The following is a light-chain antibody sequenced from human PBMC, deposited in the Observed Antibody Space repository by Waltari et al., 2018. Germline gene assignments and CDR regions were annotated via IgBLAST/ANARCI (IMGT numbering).Light chain of an antibody. CDR2: DVS. J-gene: IGLJ3*02. Sequence: QSALTQRASVSGSPGQSITIYCNVTSSDVGFYNYVSWYQQHPGKAPKLMIYDVSERPSGVSNRFSGSKSGNTASLTISGLQAEDEADYYCNSYAGSSSWVFGGGTKLTVL. CDR1: SSDVGFYNY. CDR3: NSYAGSSSWV. V-gene: IGLV2-14*01.